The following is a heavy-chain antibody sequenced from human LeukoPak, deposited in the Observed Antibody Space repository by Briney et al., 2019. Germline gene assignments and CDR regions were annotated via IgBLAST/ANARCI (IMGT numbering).Heavy chain of an antibody. V-gene: IGHV3-53*01. D-gene: IGHD5-24*01. CDR3: TRDQMNY. CDR1: EFTVSRNY. Sequence: PGGSLRVSCTASEFTVSRNYMLWVRQAPGKGLEWVSLIFSNGDTHYADSVKGRFTISRDTSKNTVSLQMNSLRVEDTAMYYCTRDQMNYSGQGPLVTVSS. CDR2: IFSNGDT. J-gene: IGHJ4*02.